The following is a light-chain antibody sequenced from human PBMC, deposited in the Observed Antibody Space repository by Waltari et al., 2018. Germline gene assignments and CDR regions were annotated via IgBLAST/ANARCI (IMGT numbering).Light chain of an antibody. CDR1: SSTIGNNY. CDR2: EDS. V-gene: IGLV1-51*02. J-gene: IGLJ7*01. Sequence: QSVLTQPPSVSAAPGQRVTISSPGGSSTIGNNYVSWYRQFPGTAPKLLIYEDSERPSGIPGRFSGSKSGTSATLDITGLQAGDEADYYCGTWDSSLSGAVFGGGTHLTVL. CDR3: GTWDSSLSGAV.